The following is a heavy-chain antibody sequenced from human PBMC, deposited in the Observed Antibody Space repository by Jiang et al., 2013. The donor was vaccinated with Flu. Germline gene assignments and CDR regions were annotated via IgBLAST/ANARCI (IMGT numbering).Heavy chain of an antibody. CDR2: INPNSGGT. V-gene: IGHV1-2*04. CDR1: GYTFTGYY. D-gene: IGHD1-26*01. Sequence: EVKKPGASVKVSCKASGYTFTGYYMHWVRQAPGQGLEWMGWINPNSGGTNYAQKFQGWVTMTRDTSISTAYMELSRLRSDDTAVYYCARDLNPSGSWGHYYYYGMDVWGQGTTVTVSS. J-gene: IGHJ6*02. CDR3: ARDLNPSGSWGHYYYYGMDV.